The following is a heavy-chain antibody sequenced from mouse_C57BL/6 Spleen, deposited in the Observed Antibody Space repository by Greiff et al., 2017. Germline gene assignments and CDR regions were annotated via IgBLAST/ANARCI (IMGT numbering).Heavy chain of an antibody. CDR2: IDPENGGT. Sequence: QVQLKQSGAELVRPGASVTLSCKASGYTFTDYEMHWVKQTPVHGLEWIGAIDPENGGTAYNQKFKGKAILTADKSSSTAYMELRSLTSEDSAFYYCTREEIYYDYFDYGGQGTTLTVSS. V-gene: IGHV1-15*01. J-gene: IGHJ2*01. CDR3: TREEIYYDYFDY. D-gene: IGHD2-4*01. CDR1: GYTFTDYE.